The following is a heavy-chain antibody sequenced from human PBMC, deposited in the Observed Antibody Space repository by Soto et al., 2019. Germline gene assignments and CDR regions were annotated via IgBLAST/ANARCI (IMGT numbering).Heavy chain of an antibody. CDR3: ANPSSGWSGYYFDY. CDR2: ISGSGGST. V-gene: IGHV3-23*01. D-gene: IGHD6-19*01. J-gene: IGHJ4*02. Sequence: GGSLRLSCAASGFTFSSYAMSWVRQAPGKGLEWVSAISGSGGSTYYADSVKGRFTISRDNSKNTLYLQMNSLRAEDTAVYYCANPSSGWSGYYFDYWGQGTLVTVSS. CDR1: GFTFSSYA.